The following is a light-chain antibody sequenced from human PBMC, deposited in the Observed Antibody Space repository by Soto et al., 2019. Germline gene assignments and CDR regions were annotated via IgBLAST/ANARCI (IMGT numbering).Light chain of an antibody. CDR2: EVK. Sequence: QSVLTQPPSVSGSPGQSVTISCTGASRDIGSYDRVSWYQQSPGTAPKLLVYEVKKRPSGVPDRFSGSKSGNTASLTISGLQAEDEADYYCSSFTTSNTWVFGGGTKVTVL. V-gene: IGLV2-18*02. CDR3: SSFTTSNTWV. CDR1: SRDIGSYDR. J-gene: IGLJ3*02.